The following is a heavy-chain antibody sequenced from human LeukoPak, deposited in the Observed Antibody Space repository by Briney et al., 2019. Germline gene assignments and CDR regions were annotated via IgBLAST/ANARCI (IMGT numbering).Heavy chain of an antibody. V-gene: IGHV1-2*02. CDR3: ARDPGTVYYSNNFDH. J-gene: IGHJ4*02. CDR2: INPNNGDT. CDR1: GYTFTDFY. D-gene: IGHD3-9*01. Sequence: ASMKVSCKASGYTFTDFYMQWVRHAPGQGLEWMGWINPNNGDTKYAQKFLGRVTMTRDTSATTAYMELSRLRSDDTAVYYCARDPGTVYYSNNFDHWGQGTLVTVSS.